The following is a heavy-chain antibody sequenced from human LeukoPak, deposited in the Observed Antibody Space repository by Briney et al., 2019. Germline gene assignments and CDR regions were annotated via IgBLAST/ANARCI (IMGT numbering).Heavy chain of an antibody. V-gene: IGHV3-48*02. CDR3: AQKGGTDH. J-gene: IGHJ4*02. Sequence: GGSLRLSCAASGFTFSRFAMNWVRKAPGKGLEWISYISSSSSAIYYADSVKGRFTISRDNAKNSLYLQMSSLRDEDTAVYYCAQKGGTDHWGQGTLVTVSS. CDR1: GFTFSRFA. D-gene: IGHD2-15*01. CDR2: ISSSSSAI.